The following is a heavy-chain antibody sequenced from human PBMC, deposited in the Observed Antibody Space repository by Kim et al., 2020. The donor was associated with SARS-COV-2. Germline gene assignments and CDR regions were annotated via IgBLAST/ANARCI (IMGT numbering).Heavy chain of an antibody. Sequence: GGSLRLSCAASGFTFSSFWMTWVRQAPGKGLEWVANIKPDGSETYYADSVKGRFTISRDNAQKSLYLQMNSLRAEDTAVYYCARARIDVWGQGTTVTVS. CDR1: GFTFSSFW. J-gene: IGHJ6*02. V-gene: IGHV3-7*03. CDR2: IKPDGSET. D-gene: IGHD2-15*01. CDR3: ARARIDV.